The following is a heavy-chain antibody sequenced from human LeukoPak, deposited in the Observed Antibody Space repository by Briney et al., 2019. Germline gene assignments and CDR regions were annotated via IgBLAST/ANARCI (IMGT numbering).Heavy chain of an antibody. J-gene: IGHJ4*02. CDR3: ANLGGDYGDHRLLFDY. CDR2: ISSSGSTI. CDR1: GFTFSDYY. D-gene: IGHD4-17*01. V-gene: IGHV3-11*04. Sequence: PGGSLRLSCAASGFTFSDYYMSWIRQAPGKWLEWVSYISSSGSTIYYADSVKGRITISRDNAKNSLYLQMNSLRAEDTAVYYCANLGGDYGDHRLLFDYWGQGTLVTVSS.